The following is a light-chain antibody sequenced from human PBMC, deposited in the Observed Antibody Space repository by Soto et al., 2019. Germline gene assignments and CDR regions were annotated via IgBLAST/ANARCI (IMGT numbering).Light chain of an antibody. CDR3: QQTYSTRT. CDR2: GES. CDR1: EHISNY. V-gene: IGKV1-39*01. Sequence: DIQLTQSPSSLSAAVGDRVTITCRASEHISNYLNWYQQKPGTAPKLLIHGESILQSVVPSRFSGSGSGTYSTPTINNLQPEDFATYSCQQTYSTRTFGQGTKVDIK. J-gene: IGKJ1*01.